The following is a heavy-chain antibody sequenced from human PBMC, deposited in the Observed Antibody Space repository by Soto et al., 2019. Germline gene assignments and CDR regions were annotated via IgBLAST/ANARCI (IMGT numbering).Heavy chain of an antibody. D-gene: IGHD3-22*01. V-gene: IGHV3-30*18. CDR3: AKDDSSGYYYVDY. J-gene: IGHJ4*02. CDR1: GFNFSRYA. CDR2: MSYNGNNQ. Sequence: QVQLVESGGGVVQPGRSLRLSCVASGFNFSRYAMHWVRQAPGKGLEWVALMSYNGNNQYYADSVKARFTVSRDSSKNTLYLQMNSLRNEDSAVYYCAKDDSSGYYYVDYWGQGTLVTVSS.